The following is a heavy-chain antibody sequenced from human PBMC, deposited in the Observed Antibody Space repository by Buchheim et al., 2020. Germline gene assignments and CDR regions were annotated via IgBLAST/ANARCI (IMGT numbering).Heavy chain of an antibody. CDR3: ARDRGDYWFDP. Sequence: QVQLQESGPGLVKPSQTLSLTCTVSGGSISSGSYYWSWIRQPAGKGLEWIGRIYTSGSTNYNPSLKSRVTISVDTSKNQFSLKLSSVTAADTAVYYCARDRGDYWFDPWGQGTL. D-gene: IGHD4-17*01. J-gene: IGHJ5*02. CDR2: IYTSGST. V-gene: IGHV4-61*02. CDR1: GGSISSGSYY.